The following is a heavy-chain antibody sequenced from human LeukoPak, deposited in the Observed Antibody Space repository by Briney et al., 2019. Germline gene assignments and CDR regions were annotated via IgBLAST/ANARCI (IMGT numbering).Heavy chain of an antibody. Sequence: SETLSLTCAVYGGSFSGYYWSWIRQPPGKGLEWIGYIYYSGSTNYNPSLKSRVTISVDTSKNQFSLKLSSVTAADTAVYYCARLQPDSSGYYYLNYWGQGTLVTVSS. J-gene: IGHJ4*02. CDR3: ARLQPDSSGYYYLNY. D-gene: IGHD3-22*01. V-gene: IGHV4-59*08. CDR1: GGSFSGYY. CDR2: IYYSGST.